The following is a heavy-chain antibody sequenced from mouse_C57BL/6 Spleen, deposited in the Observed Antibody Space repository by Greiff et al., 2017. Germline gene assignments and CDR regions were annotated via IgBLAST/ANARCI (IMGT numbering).Heavy chain of an antibody. CDR3: ARSDFYDGCPHWYFDV. Sequence: QVQLQQPGAELVKPGASVKLSCKASGYTFTSYWMHWVKQRPGQGLEWIGMIHPNSGSTNYNEKFKSKATLTVDKSSSTAYMQLSSLTSEDSAVYYCARSDFYDGCPHWYFDVWGTGTTVTVSS. V-gene: IGHV1-64*01. J-gene: IGHJ1*03. D-gene: IGHD2-3*01. CDR2: IHPNSGST. CDR1: GYTFTSYW.